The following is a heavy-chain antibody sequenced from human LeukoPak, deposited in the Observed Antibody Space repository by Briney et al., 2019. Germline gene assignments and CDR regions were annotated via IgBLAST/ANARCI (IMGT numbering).Heavy chain of an antibody. CDR2: ISSSSSTI. CDR1: GFTFSSYS. Sequence: PGGSLRLSCAASGFTFSSYSMNWVRQAPGKGLEWVSYISSSSSTIYYADSVKGRFTISRDNAKNSLYLQMNSLRDEDTAVYYCARVIIGYCSSTSCYVFGLDVWGQGTTVTVSS. V-gene: IGHV3-48*02. D-gene: IGHD2-2*01. CDR3: ARVIIGYCSSTSCYVFGLDV. J-gene: IGHJ6*02.